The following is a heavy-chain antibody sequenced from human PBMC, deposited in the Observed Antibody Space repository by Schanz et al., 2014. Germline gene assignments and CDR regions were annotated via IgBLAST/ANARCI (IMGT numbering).Heavy chain of an antibody. D-gene: IGHD5-12*01. J-gene: IGHJ4*02. Sequence: ESGGGVVQPGRPLRLSCVASGFTFSSYDVFWVRQAPGKGLEWVAILWHDGSKKYYADSVKGRFTVSRDNSKNTLYLQLNSLRAEDTAVYYCARDFHGYGPHLDYWGQGSLVTVSS. CDR2: LWHDGSKK. V-gene: IGHV3-33*01. CDR3: ARDFHGYGPHLDY. CDR1: GFTFSSYD.